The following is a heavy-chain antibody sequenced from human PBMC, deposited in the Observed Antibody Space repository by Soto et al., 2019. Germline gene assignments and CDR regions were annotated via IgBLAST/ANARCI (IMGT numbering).Heavy chain of an antibody. CDR2: ISSSSSTI. CDR3: ARDPSYSGYCTNGVCYTGDY. Sequence: EVQLVESGGGLVQPGGSLRLSCAASGFTFSSYSMNWVRQAPGKGLEWVSYISSSSSTIYYADSVKGRFTISRDNAKNSLYLQMNSLRDEDTAVYYCARDPSYSGYCTNGVCYTGDYWGQGTLVTVSS. V-gene: IGHV3-48*02. J-gene: IGHJ4*02. CDR1: GFTFSSYS. D-gene: IGHD2-8*01.